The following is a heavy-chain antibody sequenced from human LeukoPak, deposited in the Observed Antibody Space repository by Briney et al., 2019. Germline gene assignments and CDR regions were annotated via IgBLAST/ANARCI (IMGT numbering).Heavy chain of an antibody. D-gene: IGHD3-3*01. CDR3: AKDHYWSIDY. Sequence: GGSLRLSCAISAFMFSKYDMNWVRQTPGKGLEWVAVIASHAGDAHYSDSVKGRFTISRDIAKNTLYLQMNSLRAEDTGVYYCAKDHYWSIDYWGRGTLVTVSS. CDR1: AFMFSKYD. CDR2: IASHAGDA. J-gene: IGHJ4*02. V-gene: IGHV3-30*18.